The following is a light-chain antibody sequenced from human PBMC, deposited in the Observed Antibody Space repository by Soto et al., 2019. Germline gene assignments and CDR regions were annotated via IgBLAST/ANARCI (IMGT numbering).Light chain of an antibody. Sequence: QSALTQPASVSGSPGQSITISCTGASSDVGNYNYVSWYQQHPGKAPKLIIHDVSNRPSGVSNRFSGSKSGNTASLTISGLQAEDEADYYCSSYTSSTTLYVFGTGTKLTVL. CDR3: SSYTSSTTLYV. CDR1: SSDVGNYNY. J-gene: IGLJ1*01. V-gene: IGLV2-14*03. CDR2: DVS.